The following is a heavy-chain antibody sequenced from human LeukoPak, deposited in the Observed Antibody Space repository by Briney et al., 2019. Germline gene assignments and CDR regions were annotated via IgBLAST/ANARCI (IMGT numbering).Heavy chain of an antibody. J-gene: IGHJ4*02. V-gene: IGHV3-30*02. D-gene: IGHD6-6*01. CDR1: GFTFSSYG. CDR3: AKDLASMTYFDC. Sequence: GGSLRLSCAASGFTFSSYGMHWVRRAPGKGLEWVAFIRYDGGNKYYADSVQSRFTISRGNSKNTLYLQMHSLRGEDTAVYYCAKDLASMTYFDCWGQGTLVTVSS. CDR2: IRYDGGNK.